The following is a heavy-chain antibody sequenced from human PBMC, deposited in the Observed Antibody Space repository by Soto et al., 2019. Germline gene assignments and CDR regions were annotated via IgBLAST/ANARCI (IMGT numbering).Heavy chain of an antibody. J-gene: IGHJ4*02. CDR3: AIYPGGSSGWYHY. Sequence: PSETLSLTCAVSGGSISGSYYYWGWLRQSPXKGPXXXGXVXXXGXXXXNPSLESRVSVSVDTSKNQFSLRAEDTAVYYRAIYPGGSSGWYHYWGQGTLVTVSS. V-gene: IGHV4-39*01. CDR1: GGSISGSYYY. CDR2: VXXXGXX. D-gene: IGHD6-19*01.